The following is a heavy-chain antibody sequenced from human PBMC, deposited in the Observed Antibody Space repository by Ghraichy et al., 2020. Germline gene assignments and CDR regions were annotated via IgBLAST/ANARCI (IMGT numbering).Heavy chain of an antibody. CDR3: AKSPGLAVAASSWFDP. Sequence: GESLNISCAASGFTFSSYAMSWVRQAPGKGLEWVSAISGSGGSTYYADFVKGRFTISRDNSKNTLYLQMNSLRAEDTAVYYCAKSPGLAVAASSWFDPWGQGTLVTVSS. J-gene: IGHJ5*02. V-gene: IGHV3-23*01. D-gene: IGHD6-19*01. CDR2: ISGSGGST. CDR1: GFTFSSYA.